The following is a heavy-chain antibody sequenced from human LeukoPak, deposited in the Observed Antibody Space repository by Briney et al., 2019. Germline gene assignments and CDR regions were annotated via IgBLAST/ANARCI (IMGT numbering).Heavy chain of an antibody. CDR1: GGSISSGDYY. CDR3: ARDLSFTGDAGGFDY. D-gene: IGHD7-27*01. Sequence: PSETLSLTCTVSGGSISSGDYYWSWIRQPPGKGLEWIGYIYYGGSTYYNPSLKSRVTISVDTSKNQFSLKLSSVTAADTAVYYCARDLSFTGDAGGFDYWGQGTLVTVSS. CDR2: IYYGGST. V-gene: IGHV4-30-4*01. J-gene: IGHJ4*02.